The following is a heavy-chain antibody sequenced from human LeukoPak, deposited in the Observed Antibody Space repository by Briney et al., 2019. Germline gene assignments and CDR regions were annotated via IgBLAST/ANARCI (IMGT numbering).Heavy chain of an antibody. CDR1: GASFSGYY. Sequence: SETLSLTCAVDGASFSGYYWSWIRQPPGKGLEWIGEINHSGSTNYNPSLKSRVTISVDTSKNQFSLKLSSVTAADTAVYYCARGSHDSSGYYYFDYWGQGTLVTVSS. V-gene: IGHV4-34*01. CDR2: INHSGST. CDR3: ARGSHDSSGYYYFDY. J-gene: IGHJ4*02. D-gene: IGHD3-22*01.